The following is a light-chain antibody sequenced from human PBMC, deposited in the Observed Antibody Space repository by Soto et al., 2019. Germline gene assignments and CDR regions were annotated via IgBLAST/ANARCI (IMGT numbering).Light chain of an antibody. V-gene: IGKV1-39*01. CDR2: ATS. J-gene: IGKJ1*01. CDR1: QSIDNY. CDR3: QQSYSSTWT. Sequence: DIQMTQSPSSLSASIGDRVTITCRAGQSIDNYLNWYQQKPGKAPNLLIYATSSLQSGVPSRFSGSGSGTEFTLTISSLQREDFAIYYCQQSYSSTWTFGQGAKVDI.